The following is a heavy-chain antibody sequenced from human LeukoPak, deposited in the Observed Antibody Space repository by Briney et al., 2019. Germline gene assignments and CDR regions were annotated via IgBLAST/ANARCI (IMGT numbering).Heavy chain of an antibody. J-gene: IGHJ4*02. CDR3: ARDTSGATREFDY. V-gene: IGHV3-33*01. Sequence: GGSLRLSCAASGFTFSSYGMHWVRQAPGKGLEWVAVIWYDGSNKYYADSVKGRFTISRDNSKNTLYLQMNSLRAEDTAVYYCARDTSGATREFDYWGQGTLVTVSS. CDR2: IWYDGSNK. CDR1: GFTFSSYG. D-gene: IGHD1-26*01.